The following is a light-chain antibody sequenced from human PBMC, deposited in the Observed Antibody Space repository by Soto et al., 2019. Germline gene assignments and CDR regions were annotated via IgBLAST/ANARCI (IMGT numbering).Light chain of an antibody. J-gene: IGKJ1*01. CDR1: QSVSSSY. V-gene: IGKV3-20*01. CDR3: QQYGSSRT. Sequence: EIVLTQSPGTLSLSPGERATLSCRASQSVSSSYLAWYQQKPGQAPRLLIYGASSRATGIPDRFSGRGSGTDFPLTISRLEPEVFAVYYCQQYGSSRTFGQGTKVEIK. CDR2: GAS.